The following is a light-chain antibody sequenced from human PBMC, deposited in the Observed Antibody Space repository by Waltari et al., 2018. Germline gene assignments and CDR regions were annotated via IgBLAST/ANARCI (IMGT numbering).Light chain of an antibody. CDR2: EVI. V-gene: IGLV2-23*02. J-gene: IGLJ1*01. CDR1: NSDVGNHNL. Sequence: QSALTQPASGSGTPGQSITISFTGTNSDVGNHNLVSWYQHHPGEAPKLMICEVIKRPSGVSNRFSGSKSGNTASLTISGLQAEDEADYYCCSYAGSGTYVFGTGTKVTVL. CDR3: CSYAGSGTYV.